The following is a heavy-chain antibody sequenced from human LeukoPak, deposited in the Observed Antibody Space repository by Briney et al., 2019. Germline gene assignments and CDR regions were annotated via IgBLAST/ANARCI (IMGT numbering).Heavy chain of an antibody. CDR2: KKQDGSEK. CDR3: ARDSRWELLQGGDY. J-gene: IGHJ4*02. D-gene: IGHD1-26*01. V-gene: IGHV3-7*01. CDR1: XFTFSSYW. Sequence: SCAXXXFTFSSYWXXWVRQAPGKGLEWVANKKQDGSEKYYVDSVKGRFTISRDNAKNSLYLQMNSLRAEDTAVYYCARDSRWELLQGGDYWGQGTLVTVSS.